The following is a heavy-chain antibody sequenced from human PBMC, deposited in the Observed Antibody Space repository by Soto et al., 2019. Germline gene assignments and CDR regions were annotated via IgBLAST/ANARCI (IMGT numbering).Heavy chain of an antibody. J-gene: IGHJ4*02. V-gene: IGHV3-7*01. CDR2: IKQDGSEK. D-gene: IGHD5-12*01. CDR3: ANDPGYSLDY. Sequence: PGGSLRLSCAASGFTFSSYWMSWVRQAPGKGLEWVANIKQDGSEKYYVDSVKGRIIISVDTSKNQFSLQLNSVTPEDAAVYYCANDPGYSLDYWGQGTQVTVSS. CDR1: GFTFSSYW.